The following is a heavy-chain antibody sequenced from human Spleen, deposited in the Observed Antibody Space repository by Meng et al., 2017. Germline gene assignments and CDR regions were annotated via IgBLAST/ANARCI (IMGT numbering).Heavy chain of an antibody. D-gene: IGHD4-11*01. CDR1: GGFFSDYY. Sequence: VQYHPWCAGLLKPSEILSLTCVVSGGFFSDYYWSWIRQPPGKGLEWIGEINHSGSTNYNPSLESRATISVDTSQNNLSLKLSSVTAADSAVYYCARGPTTMAHDFDYWGQGTLVTVSS. CDR3: ARGPTTMAHDFDY. J-gene: IGHJ4*02. CDR2: INHSGST. V-gene: IGHV4-34*01.